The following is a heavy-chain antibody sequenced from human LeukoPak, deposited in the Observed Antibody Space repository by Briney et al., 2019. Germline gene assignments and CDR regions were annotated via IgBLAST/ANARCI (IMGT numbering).Heavy chain of an antibody. J-gene: IGHJ4*02. Sequence: SVKVSCKASGGTFSSYAISWVRQAPRQGLEWMGRIIPIFGTANYAQKFQGRVTITTDESTSTAYMELSSLRSEDTAVYYCARESGIVARQFDYWGQGTLVTVSS. CDR1: GGTFSSYA. V-gene: IGHV1-69*05. D-gene: IGHD6-6*01. CDR3: ARESGIVARQFDY. CDR2: IIPIFGTA.